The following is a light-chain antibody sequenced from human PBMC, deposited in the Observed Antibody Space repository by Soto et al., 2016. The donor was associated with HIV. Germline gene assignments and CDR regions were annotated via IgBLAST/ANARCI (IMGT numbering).Light chain of an antibody. J-gene: IGKJ1*01. V-gene: IGKV1-5*03. CDR1: QSIDNW. CDR3: HQYHTYWT. Sequence: DIQMTQSPSTLSASVGDRVTITCRASQSIDNWLAWSQQKPGKAPKLLIYKASILQTGVPSRFSGTGYGTEFTLTISGLQPDDFATYYCHQYHTYWTFGQGTKVDTK. CDR2: KAS.